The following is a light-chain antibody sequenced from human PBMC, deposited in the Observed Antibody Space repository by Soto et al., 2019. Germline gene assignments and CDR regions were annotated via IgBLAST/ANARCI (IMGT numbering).Light chain of an antibody. CDR3: QQYETAPHP. CDR1: QRVRSSQ. Sequence: EIVLTQSPGTLSLSPGDSATLSCRASQRVRSSQIAWYQQKPGQAPRLLTYGASSRATGIPDRFSGVGSETDFTLTISRLEPEDFVLYYCQQYETAPHPFGQGTKLEIK. V-gene: IGKV3-20*01. CDR2: GAS. J-gene: IGKJ2*01.